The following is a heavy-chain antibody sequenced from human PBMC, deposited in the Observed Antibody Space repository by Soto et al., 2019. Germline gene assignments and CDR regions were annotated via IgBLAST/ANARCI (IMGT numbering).Heavy chain of an antibody. Sequence: GGSLRLSCAASGFTFSSYGMHWVRQAPGKGLEWVSAISSSGGSTYCADSVKGRFTISRDNSKNTLYLQMNSLRAEDTAVYYCAKSLRSGTYYIDDAFDIWGQGTMVTVSS. CDR3: AKSLRSGTYYIDDAFDI. CDR2: ISSSGGST. V-gene: IGHV3-23*01. D-gene: IGHD3-10*01. J-gene: IGHJ3*02. CDR1: GFTFSSYG.